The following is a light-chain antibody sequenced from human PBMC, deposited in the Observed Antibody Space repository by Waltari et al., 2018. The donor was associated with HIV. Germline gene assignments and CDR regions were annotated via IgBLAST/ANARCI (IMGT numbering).Light chain of an antibody. V-gene: IGKV2-40*01. CDR1: QSLFYSGDGNIY. CDR3: MQRLKFPIT. CDR2: TLS. J-gene: IGKJ5*01. Sequence: DVVMTKTPLSLPVSPGEPASISCRSSQSLFYSGDGNIYLDWYLQKPGQSPQILIYTLSYRASGVPDRFTCSGSGTDFTLKISREEAEDVGVYYCMQRLKFPITFGQGTRLEIK.